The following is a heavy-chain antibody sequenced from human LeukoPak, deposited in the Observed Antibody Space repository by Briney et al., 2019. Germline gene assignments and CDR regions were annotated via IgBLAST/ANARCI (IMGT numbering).Heavy chain of an antibody. Sequence: GESLKISCEASGFDFTRYWIGWVRQVSGKGLEWMGTIYPADSDVRYSRPFQGQVTISADKSMNTAYLQRSSLEASDTAIYFCARHEQWEGRFDYWGQGTLVTVSP. CDR2: IYPADSDV. V-gene: IGHV5-51*01. J-gene: IGHJ4*02. D-gene: IGHD1-26*01. CDR3: ARHEQWEGRFDY. CDR1: GFDFTRYW.